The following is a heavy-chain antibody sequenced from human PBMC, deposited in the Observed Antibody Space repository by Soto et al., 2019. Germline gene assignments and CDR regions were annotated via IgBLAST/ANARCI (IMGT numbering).Heavy chain of an antibody. Sequence: GGSLRLSCAASGFTVSSNYMSWVRQAPGKGLEWVSVIYSGGSTYYADSVKGRFTISRDNSKNTLYLQMNSLRAEDTAVYYCAREIGPPGGYDFYYYYMDVWGKGTTVTVSS. CDR1: GFTVSSNY. V-gene: IGHV3-53*01. J-gene: IGHJ6*03. CDR3: AREIGPPGGYDFYYYYMDV. D-gene: IGHD5-12*01. CDR2: IYSGGST.